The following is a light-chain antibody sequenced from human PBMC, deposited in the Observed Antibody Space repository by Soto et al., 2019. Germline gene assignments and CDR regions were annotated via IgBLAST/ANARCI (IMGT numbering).Light chain of an antibody. CDR2: AAS. V-gene: IGKV1-27*01. Sequence: DIQMTQSPSSLSASVGDRVSITCRASQGISHYLAWYQQKPGKVPKLLIYAASTLQSGVPSRFSGSGSGTDFTLTISSLHPEDVATYYCQKYNSAPLTFGGGTKVEI. CDR1: QGISHY. CDR3: QKYNSAPLT. J-gene: IGKJ4*01.